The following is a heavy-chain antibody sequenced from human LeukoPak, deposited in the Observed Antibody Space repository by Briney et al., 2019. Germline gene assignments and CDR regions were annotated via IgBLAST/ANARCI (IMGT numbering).Heavy chain of an antibody. CDR3: AKGMAARPGYFDY. Sequence: GGSLRLSCAASGFTFSSYGMHWVRQAPGKGLEWVAFIRYDGSNKYYADSVKGRFTISRGNSKNTLYLQMNSLRAEDTAVYYCAKGMAARPGYFDYWGQGTLVTVSS. D-gene: IGHD6-6*01. V-gene: IGHV3-30*02. CDR1: GFTFSSYG. J-gene: IGHJ4*02. CDR2: IRYDGSNK.